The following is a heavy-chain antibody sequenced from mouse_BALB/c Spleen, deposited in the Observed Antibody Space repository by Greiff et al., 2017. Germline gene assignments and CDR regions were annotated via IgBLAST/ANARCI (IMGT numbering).Heavy chain of an antibody. CDR1: GFTFSDYY. J-gene: IGHJ3*01. CDR3: ARDQPVAY. CDR2: ISDGGSYT. D-gene: IGHD6-1*01. Sequence: EVQVVESGGGLVKPGGSLKLSCAASGFTFSDYYMYWVRQTPEKRLEWVATISDGGSYTYYPDSVKGRFTISRDNAKNNLYLQMSSLKSEDTAMYYCARDQPVAYWGQGTLVTVSA. V-gene: IGHV5-4*02.